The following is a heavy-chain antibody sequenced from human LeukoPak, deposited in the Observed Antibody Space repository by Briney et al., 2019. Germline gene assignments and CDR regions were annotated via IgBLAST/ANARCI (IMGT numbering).Heavy chain of an antibody. J-gene: IGHJ4*02. CDR3: VCGGLVEGATNY. CDR1: GGSITNYY. V-gene: IGHV4-39*01. CDR2: IYYSGST. D-gene: IGHD1-26*01. Sequence: SEALSLTCTVSGGSITNYYWGWIRQPPGKGLEWIGSIYYSGSTYYNPSLKSRVTISVDTSKNQFSLKLSSVTAADTAVYYCVCGGLVEGATNYWGQGTLVTVSS.